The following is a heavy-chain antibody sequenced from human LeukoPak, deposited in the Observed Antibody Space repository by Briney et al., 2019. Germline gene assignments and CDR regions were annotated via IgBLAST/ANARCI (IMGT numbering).Heavy chain of an antibody. J-gene: IGHJ4*02. Sequence: SETLSLTCSVSGGSVSDYYWSWIRQSPGKGLEWIGYFYSGSSRFNPSLKSRVTMSVDMSKNQFSLKLTSVTAADTAVYYCARAGYTASSYILDYWGQGTLVSVSS. V-gene: IGHV4-59*02. CDR3: ARAGYTASSYILDY. CDR1: GGSVSDYY. CDR2: FYSGSS. D-gene: IGHD5-24*01.